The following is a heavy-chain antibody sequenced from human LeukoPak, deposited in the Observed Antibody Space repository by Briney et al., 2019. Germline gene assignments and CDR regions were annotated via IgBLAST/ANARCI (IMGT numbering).Heavy chain of an antibody. CDR3: ARHNGYNDYLDY. V-gene: IGHV4-59*08. D-gene: IGHD5-24*01. J-gene: IGHJ4*02. Sequence: SETLSLTCTVSGGSISRYYWSWIRQPPGKGLEWIGYIYYSGSTNYNPSLKSRVTISVDTSKNEFSLKLSSVTAADTAVYYCARHNGYNDYLDYWGQGTLVTVSS. CDR2: IYYSGST. CDR1: GGSISRYY.